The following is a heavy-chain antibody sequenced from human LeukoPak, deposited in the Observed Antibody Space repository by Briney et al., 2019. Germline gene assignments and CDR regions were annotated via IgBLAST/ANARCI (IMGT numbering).Heavy chain of an antibody. Sequence: SETLSLTCTVSGGSISSSSYYWGWIRQPPGKGLEWIGSIYYSGSTYYNPSLKSRVTISVDASKNQFSLKLSSVTAADTAVYYCARGPNGSGSYYISWYYYGMDVWGQGTTVTVSS. D-gene: IGHD3-10*01. V-gene: IGHV4-39*01. J-gene: IGHJ6*02. CDR3: ARGPNGSGSYYISWYYYGMDV. CDR2: IYYSGST. CDR1: GGSISSSSYY.